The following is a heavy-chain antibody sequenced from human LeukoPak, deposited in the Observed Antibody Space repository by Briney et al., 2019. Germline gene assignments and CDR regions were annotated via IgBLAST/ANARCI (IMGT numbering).Heavy chain of an antibody. V-gene: IGHV4-39*01. CDR2: IYYSGST. CDR3: ARLWFGDPNWFDP. Sequence: PSETLSLTCTVSGGSISSSSYYWGWIRQPPGKGLEWIGSIYYSGSTYYNPSLKSRVTISVDTSKNQFSLKLSSVTAADTAAYYCARLWFGDPNWFDPWGQGTLVTVSS. CDR1: GGSISSSSYY. D-gene: IGHD3-10*01. J-gene: IGHJ5*02.